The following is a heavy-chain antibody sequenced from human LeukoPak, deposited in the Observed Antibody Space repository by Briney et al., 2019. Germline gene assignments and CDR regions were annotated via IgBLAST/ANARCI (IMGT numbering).Heavy chain of an antibody. CDR1: GYSITSAYY. CDR3: ATSLSGWGTYYYMDA. D-gene: IGHD6-19*01. J-gene: IGHJ6*03. Sequence: PSETLSLTCTVSGYSITSAYYWGWIRQPPGKGLEWISFIASDGTIFYADSVKGRFTLSRDNPQNSLYLQMNNLRADDTGVYYCATSLSGWGTYYYMDAWGKGTTVTISS. CDR2: IASDGTI. V-gene: IGHV3-69-1*02.